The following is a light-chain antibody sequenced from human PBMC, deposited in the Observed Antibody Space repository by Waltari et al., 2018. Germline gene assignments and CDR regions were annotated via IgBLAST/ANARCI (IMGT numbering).Light chain of an antibody. CDR2: KDT. V-gene: IGLV3-27*01. CDR1: VLAEKY. Sequence: YDLTQPFSVSVSPGQTATITCSGDVLAEKYVRWFQQKPGQAPTLILYKDTARPSGIPERLSGSSSGSTVTLTIRGARLEDEADYHCHAAADNNWFFGGGTKLTVL. CDR3: HAAADNNWF. J-gene: IGLJ2*01.